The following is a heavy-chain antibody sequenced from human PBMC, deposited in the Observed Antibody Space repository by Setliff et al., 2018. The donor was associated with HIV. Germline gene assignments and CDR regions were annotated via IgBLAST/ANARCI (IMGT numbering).Heavy chain of an antibody. Sequence: GASVKVSCKASGYTFTSYDINWVRQATGQGFDWMGWMNPNSGNTGYAQKSQGRVTMTRNTSISTAYMELSSLRSEDTAVYYCVADPSISMVRGLILGSTFDIWGQGTMVTVSS. D-gene: IGHD3-10*01. CDR2: MNPNSGNT. CDR1: GYTFTSYD. J-gene: IGHJ3*02. V-gene: IGHV1-8*01. CDR3: VADPSISMVRGLILGSTFDI.